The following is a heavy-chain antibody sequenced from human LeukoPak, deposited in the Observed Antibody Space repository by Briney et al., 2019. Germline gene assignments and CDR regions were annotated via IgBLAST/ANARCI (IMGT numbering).Heavy chain of an antibody. CDR3: ARDEGTTEYYFDY. D-gene: IGHD4-17*01. CDR1: GFTFSTYT. CDR2: ISSSSTYT. J-gene: IGHJ4*02. Sequence: GGSLRLSCAASGFTFSTYTMNWVRQAPGKGLEWVSSISSSSTYTYYADSAKGRFTISRDNAKNSLYLHLNSLRPEDTAVYYCARDEGTTEYYFDYWGQGTLVTVSS. V-gene: IGHV3-21*01.